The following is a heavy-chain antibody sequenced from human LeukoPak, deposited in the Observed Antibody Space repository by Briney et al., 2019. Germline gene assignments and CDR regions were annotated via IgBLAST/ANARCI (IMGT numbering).Heavy chain of an antibody. J-gene: IGHJ4*02. CDR3: ARAAYSSAWRPYYFDY. CDR2: INPNTGVT. CDR1: GYIFTGYY. Sequence: VASVKVSCKASGYIFTGYYIHWMRQAPGQRLEWVGWINPNTGVTNYAQKFQGRVTMTRNTSISTVYMELSRLSSDDTAVYYCARAAYSSAWRPYYFDYWGQGTLVTVSS. D-gene: IGHD6-25*01. V-gene: IGHV1-2*02.